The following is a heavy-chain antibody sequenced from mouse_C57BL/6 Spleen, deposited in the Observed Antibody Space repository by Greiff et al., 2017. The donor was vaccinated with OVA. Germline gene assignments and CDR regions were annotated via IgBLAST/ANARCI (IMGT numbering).Heavy chain of an antibody. D-gene: IGHD1-1*01. CDR2: IYPGDGDT. CDR1: GYAFSSSW. Sequence: QVQLQQSGPELVKPGASVKISCKASGYAFSSSWMNWVKQRPGKGLEWIGRIYPGDGDTNYNGKFKGKATLTADKSSSTAYMQLSSLTSEDSAVYFCARLGLLLRPYAMDYWGQGTSVTVSS. CDR3: ARLGLLLRPYAMDY. J-gene: IGHJ4*01. V-gene: IGHV1-82*01.